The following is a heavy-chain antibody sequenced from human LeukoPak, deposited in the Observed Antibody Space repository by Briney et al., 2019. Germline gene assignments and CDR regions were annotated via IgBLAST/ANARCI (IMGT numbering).Heavy chain of an antibody. J-gene: IGHJ5*02. CDR3: ARLSSGLDA. Sequence: SETLSLICTVYGGSFSDYYWTWIRQPPGKWLEWIGEINHSGRTNYNASLRSRVTISIDTSMKQFSLKLSSVTAADSAVYNCARLSSGLDAWGQGTLVTVSS. V-gene: IGHV4-34*01. D-gene: IGHD3-22*01. CDR2: INHSGRT. CDR1: GGSFSDYY.